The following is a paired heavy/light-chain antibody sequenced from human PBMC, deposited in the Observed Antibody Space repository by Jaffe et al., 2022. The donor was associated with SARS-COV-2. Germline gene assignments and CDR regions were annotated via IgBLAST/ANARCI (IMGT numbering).Light chain of an antibody. CDR2: AAS. V-gene: IGKV1-27*01. CDR1: QDISNY. Sequence: DIQMTQSPSSLSASVGDRVTITCRASQDISNYLAWYQQKPGKVPKLLIYAASTLQPGVPSRFSGSGSGTDFTLTISSLQPEDVATFYCQKYGSYPFTFGPGTKVDV. J-gene: IGKJ3*01. CDR3: QKYGSYPFT.
Heavy chain of an antibody. D-gene: IGHD4-17*01. CDR2: IYPDDSDT. Sequence: EVQLVQSGAEVKRPGESLKISCKGSGYSFTNYWIGWVRQMPGRGLEWMGIIYPDDSDTRYSPSFQGQVTISADKSMSTAYLQWSSLMASDTAMYYCARHLSTDYGDCCRIDSWGQGTLVTVSS. V-gene: IGHV5-51*01. CDR1: GYSFTNYW. CDR3: ARHLSTDYGDCCRIDS. J-gene: IGHJ4*02.